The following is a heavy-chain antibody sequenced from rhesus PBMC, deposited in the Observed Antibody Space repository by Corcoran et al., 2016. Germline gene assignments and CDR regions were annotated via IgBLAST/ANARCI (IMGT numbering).Heavy chain of an antibody. Sequence: QLQLQASGPGLVKSSENLSVTCAVSGGSISGSYWGWIRQAPGNGWVWIVYISGSGSSTNSNPSLKSLLTLSVDTSKNQLSLKLDSVTAADTAVYYCARLRSYSFDYWGQGVLFTVSS. V-gene: IGHV4-169*01. D-gene: IGHD3-16*01. CDR3: ARLRSYSFDY. CDR2: ISGSGSST. J-gene: IGHJ4*01. CDR1: GGSISGSY.